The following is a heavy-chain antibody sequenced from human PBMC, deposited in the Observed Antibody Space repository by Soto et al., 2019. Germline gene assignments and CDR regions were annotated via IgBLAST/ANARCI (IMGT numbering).Heavy chain of an antibody. Sequence: GGSLRLSCVTSGFTVSSNYMSWVRQAPGKGLEWVSSISRSSSSIYYADSVKGRFTISRDNAKDSLYLQMNSLRAEDTAVYYRASRDTVLDDYWGQGTLVTVSS. V-gene: IGHV3-21*01. D-gene: IGHD4-17*01. J-gene: IGHJ4*02. CDR2: ISRSSSSI. CDR1: GFTVSSNY. CDR3: ASRDTVLDDY.